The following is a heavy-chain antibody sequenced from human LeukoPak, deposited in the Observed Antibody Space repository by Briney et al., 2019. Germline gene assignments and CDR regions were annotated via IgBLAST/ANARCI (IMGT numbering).Heavy chain of an antibody. CDR1: GFSFSTYN. J-gene: IGHJ4*02. CDR2: ITSGSSYI. D-gene: IGHD6-19*01. Sequence: GGSLRLSCAASGFSFSTYNMNWVRQAPGQRLEWVSSITSGSSYIYYADSVKGRFTISRDNAKNSLYLQMNSLRAEDTAVYYCARVISVAGYDYWGQGTLVTVSS. V-gene: IGHV3-21*01. CDR3: ARVISVAGYDY.